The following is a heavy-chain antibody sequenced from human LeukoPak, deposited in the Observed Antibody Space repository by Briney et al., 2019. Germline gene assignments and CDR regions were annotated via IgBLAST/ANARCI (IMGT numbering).Heavy chain of an antibody. Sequence: ASVKVSYKVSGYTLTKVSIHWVRQVPGKGLEWMGGFNPEDGKIILAQRFQGRVTMPEDTPADTAYMELKSLRSEDTAVYFCAAERGLHVFDIWGQGTLVTVSS. CDR3: AAERGLHVFDI. V-gene: IGHV1-24*01. CDR2: FNPEDGKI. J-gene: IGHJ3*02. CDR1: GYTLTKVS.